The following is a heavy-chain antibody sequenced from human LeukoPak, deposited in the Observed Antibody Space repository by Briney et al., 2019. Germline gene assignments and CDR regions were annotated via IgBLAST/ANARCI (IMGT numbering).Heavy chain of an antibody. D-gene: IGHD4-17*01. Sequence: PGGSLRLSCGASGFSFSSYWMSWVRQAPGKGLEWVANINQGGSDKSYVDSVKGRFTVSRDNAKNSLYLQMNSLRAEDTAVYYCARDDKDGDYPYYYYYYGMDVWGQGTTVTVSS. J-gene: IGHJ6*02. V-gene: IGHV3-7*01. CDR1: GFSFSSYW. CDR2: INQGGSDK. CDR3: ARDDKDGDYPYYYYYYGMDV.